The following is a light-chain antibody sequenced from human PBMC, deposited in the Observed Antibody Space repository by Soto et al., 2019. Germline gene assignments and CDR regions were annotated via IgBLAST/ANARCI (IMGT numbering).Light chain of an antibody. Sequence: EIVLTQSPGTLSLSPGERATLSCRASQSVSNNYLACYQQKPGQAPRLLIYGASNRAIGIRYIFSGSGSGTDFTHTICRLKPRDYGVYYCQKYGSAGTFGQGVKVEI. CDR1: QSVSNNY. V-gene: IGKV3-20*01. J-gene: IGKJ1*01. CDR2: GAS. CDR3: QKYGSAGT.